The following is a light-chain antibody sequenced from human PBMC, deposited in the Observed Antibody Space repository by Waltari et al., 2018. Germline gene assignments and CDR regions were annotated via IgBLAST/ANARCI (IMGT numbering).Light chain of an antibody. V-gene: IGKV1-33*01. CDR2: DAS. CDR3: QHYHSLPYT. CDR1: QDITTS. Sequence: DIQLTQSPSSLSAAVGDRVTITCQATQDITTSLSWFQQKPGKAPQLLIYDASSLQAGVPSRYSGTGSGTAFSFTSTSLQPGDSATYYCQHYHSLPYTFGRGTKLQIK. J-gene: IGKJ2*01.